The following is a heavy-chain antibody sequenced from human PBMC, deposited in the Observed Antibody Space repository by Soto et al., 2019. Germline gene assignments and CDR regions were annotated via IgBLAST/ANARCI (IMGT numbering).Heavy chain of an antibody. CDR1: GFTFSSYA. J-gene: IGHJ6*02. D-gene: IGHD1-1*01. V-gene: IGHV3-23*01. CDR3: AKQQGPGTPYYYAMDV. Sequence: EVQLLESGGGLVQPGGSLRLSCAASGFTFSSYAMSWVRQAPGKGLEWVSVIRSSGDRTYYADSVKGRFTISRDNSKNTLYMQMKRLRAEDTAVYYCAKQQGPGTPYYYAMDVWGQGTTVTVSS. CDR2: IRSSGDRT.